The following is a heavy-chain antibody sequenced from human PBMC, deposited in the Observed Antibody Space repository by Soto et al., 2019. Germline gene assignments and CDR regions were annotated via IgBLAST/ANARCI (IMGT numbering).Heavy chain of an antibody. CDR1: GFTVSSNH. V-gene: IGHV3-53*01. D-gene: IGHD1-26*01. CDR2: IYSDGST. Sequence: PGGSLRLSCAASGFTVSSNHMSWVRQAPGRGLEWVSTIYSDGSTYHAVSVKVRFTISRDIPKSTLFLQMNGLRAEDTAVYDCARDSYGELDLWGQGTLVTVSS. CDR3: ARDSYGELDL. J-gene: IGHJ5*02.